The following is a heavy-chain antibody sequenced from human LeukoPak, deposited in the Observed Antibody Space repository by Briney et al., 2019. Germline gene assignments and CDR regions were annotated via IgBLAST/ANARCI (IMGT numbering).Heavy chain of an antibody. Sequence: GGSLRLSCAASGFTFSNYDMHWVRQRSGKGLEWVSGIGIDGGTYYPGSVKGRFTISRDNAKDSFFLQMNNLRDGDTAVYYCARGLVDSGSFNFDYWGQGTLVTVSS. CDR3: ARGLVDSGSFNFDY. CDR1: GFTFSNYD. CDR2: IGIDGGT. D-gene: IGHD3-10*01. J-gene: IGHJ4*02. V-gene: IGHV3-13*04.